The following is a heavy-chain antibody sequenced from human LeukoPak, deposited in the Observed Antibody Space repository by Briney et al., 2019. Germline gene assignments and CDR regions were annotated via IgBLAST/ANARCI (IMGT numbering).Heavy chain of an antibody. J-gene: IGHJ4*02. CDR2: ISYDGSNK. CDR1: GFTFSSYA. D-gene: IGHD2-2*01. Sequence: GGSLRLSCAASGFTFSSYAMHWVRQAPGKGLEWVAVISYDGSNKYYADSVKGRFTISRDNAKNSVYLQMNRLRTEDTAVYYCATDSTNLDHWGQGTLVTVSS. CDR3: ATDSTNLDH. V-gene: IGHV3-30-3*01.